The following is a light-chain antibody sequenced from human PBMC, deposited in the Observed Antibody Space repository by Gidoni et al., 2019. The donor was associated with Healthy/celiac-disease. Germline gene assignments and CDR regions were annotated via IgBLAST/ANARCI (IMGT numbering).Light chain of an antibody. V-gene: IGKV3D-15*01. CDR2: GAS. CDR1: QSVSSN. CDR3: QQYNNCPPLT. Sequence: EIVMTQSPATLSVSPGERATLSCSASQSVSSNLAWYQQKPGQAPRLLIYGASTRATDIPARFSGSGSGTEFTLTISSLQSEDFAFYYCQQYNNCPPLTFGGGTKVEIK. J-gene: IGKJ4*01.